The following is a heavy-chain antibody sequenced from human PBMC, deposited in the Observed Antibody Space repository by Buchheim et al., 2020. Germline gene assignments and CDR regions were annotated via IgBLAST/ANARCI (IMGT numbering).Heavy chain of an antibody. CDR2: ISGSGGST. V-gene: IGHV3-23*04. CDR1: GFTFSSYA. Sequence: EVQLVESGGGLVKPGGSLRLSCAASGFTFSSYAMSWVRQAPGKGLEWVSAISGSGGSTYYADSVKGRFPISRDNSKNTLYLQMNSLRAEDTAVYYCAKVRIAWLRFGESYFDYWGQGTL. D-gene: IGHD5-12*01. CDR3: AKVRIAWLRFGESYFDY. J-gene: IGHJ4*02.